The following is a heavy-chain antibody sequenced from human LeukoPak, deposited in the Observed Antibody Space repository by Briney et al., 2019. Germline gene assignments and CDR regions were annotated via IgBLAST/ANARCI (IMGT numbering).Heavy chain of an antibody. Sequence: PSETLSLTCAVYGGSFSGYYWSWIRQPPGKGLEWIGEINHSGSTNYNPSLKSRVTISVDTSKNQFSLKLSSVTAADTAVYYCARARITMIVVVAGGWFDPWGQGTLVTVSS. D-gene: IGHD3-22*01. V-gene: IGHV4-34*01. J-gene: IGHJ5*02. CDR3: ARARITMIVVVAGGWFDP. CDR1: GGSFSGYY. CDR2: INHSGST.